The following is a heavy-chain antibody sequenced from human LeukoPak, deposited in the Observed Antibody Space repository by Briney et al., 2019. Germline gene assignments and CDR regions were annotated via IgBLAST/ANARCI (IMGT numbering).Heavy chain of an antibody. Sequence: GGSLRLSCAASGFTVSDNYTSWVRQAPGKGLEWVSAISGGGSTYYADSVKGRFTISRDNAKDALHLRMDNLRVEDTAVYYCARARWSSTGWFLGYWGQGTLVTVSS. J-gene: IGHJ4*02. D-gene: IGHD6-19*01. CDR3: ARARWSSTGWFLGY. V-gene: IGHV3-53*01. CDR2: ISGGGST. CDR1: GFTVSDNY.